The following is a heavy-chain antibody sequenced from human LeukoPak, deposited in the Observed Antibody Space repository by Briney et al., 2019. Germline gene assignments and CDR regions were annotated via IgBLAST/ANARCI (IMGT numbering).Heavy chain of an antibody. CDR2: IYYSGST. J-gene: IGHJ4*02. D-gene: IGHD3-9*01. CDR1: GGSISSSSYY. V-gene: IGHV4-39*01. CDR3: ARQLFDWSPDY. Sequence: SETLSLTCTVSGGSISSSSYYWGWIRQPPGKGLEWIGSIYYSGSTYYNPSLKSRVTISVDTSKNQFSLKLSSVTAADTAVYYCARQLFDWSPDYWGQGTLVTVSS.